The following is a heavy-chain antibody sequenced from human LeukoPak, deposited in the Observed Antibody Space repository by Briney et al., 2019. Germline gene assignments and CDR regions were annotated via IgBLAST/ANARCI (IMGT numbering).Heavy chain of an antibody. CDR1: GGSMSNYY. CDR3: VREDSGSSYDY. D-gene: IGHD6-13*01. Sequence: SETLSLTCSVSGGSMSNYYWAWIRQPPGKGLEWIGSISYSGSTSYNPSLKSRVTISVDTSKNQFSLKLNSVTAADTAMYYCVREDSGSSYDYWGQGTLVTVSS. CDR2: ISYSGST. J-gene: IGHJ4*02. V-gene: IGHV4-39*02.